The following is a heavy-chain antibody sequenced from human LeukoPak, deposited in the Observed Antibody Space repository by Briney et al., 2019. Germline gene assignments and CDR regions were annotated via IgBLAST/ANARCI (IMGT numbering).Heavy chain of an antibody. CDR3: ARNAGYSNGPIQRVSRQAPDY. D-gene: IGHD5-18*01. CDR1: GFTFSSYW. Sequence: GGSLRLSCAASGFTFSSYWMSWVRQAPGKGLEWVANIKQDGSEKYYVDSVKGRFTISRDNAKNSLYLQMNSLRAEDTAVYYCARNAGYSNGPIQRVSRQAPDYWGQGTLVTVSS. CDR2: IKQDGSEK. V-gene: IGHV3-7*01. J-gene: IGHJ4*02.